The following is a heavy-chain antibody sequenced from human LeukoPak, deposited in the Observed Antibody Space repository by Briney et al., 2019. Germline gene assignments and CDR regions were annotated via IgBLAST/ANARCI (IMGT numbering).Heavy chain of an antibody. D-gene: IGHD3-22*01. CDR1: GGSISRDIYY. CDR2: TYYSGST. CDR3: ARLTTDSTYHSGWFDP. V-gene: IGHV4-39*01. Sequence: SETLSLTCTVSGGSISRDIYYWGWIRQPPGKGLEWIGSTYYSGSTYYNPSLESRVTISVDTSKNQFSLKLSSVTAADTAVYYCARLTTDSTYHSGWFDPWGQGTRVTVSS. J-gene: IGHJ5*02.